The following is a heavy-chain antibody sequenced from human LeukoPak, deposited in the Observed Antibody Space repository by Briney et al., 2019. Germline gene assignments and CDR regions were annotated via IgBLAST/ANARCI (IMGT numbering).Heavy chain of an antibody. CDR3: AKDPYYLDIVVVPADIVAAAHY. CDR1: GFTFSSYS. Sequence: LSGGSLRLSCAASGFTFSSYSMSWVRQAPGKGLEWVSAISGSGGSTYYADSVKGRFTISRDNSKNTLYLQMNSLRAEDTAVYYCAKDPYYLDIVVVPADIVAAAHYWGQGTLVTVSS. V-gene: IGHV3-23*01. D-gene: IGHD2-2*02. J-gene: IGHJ4*02. CDR2: ISGSGGST.